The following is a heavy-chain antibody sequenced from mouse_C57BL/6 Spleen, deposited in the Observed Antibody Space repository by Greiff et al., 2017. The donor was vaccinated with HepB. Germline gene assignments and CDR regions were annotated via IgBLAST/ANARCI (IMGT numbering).Heavy chain of an antibody. V-gene: IGHV14-1*01. Sequence: EVQLQQSGAELVRPGASVKLSCTASGFNIKDYYMHWVKQRPEQGLEWIGRIDPEDGDTEYAPKFQGKATMTADTSSNTAYLQHSSLTSEDTAVYYCTTWTTVVATGDYWGQGTTLTVSS. CDR2: IDPEDGDT. D-gene: IGHD1-1*01. J-gene: IGHJ2*01. CDR3: TTWTTVVATGDY. CDR1: GFNIKDYY.